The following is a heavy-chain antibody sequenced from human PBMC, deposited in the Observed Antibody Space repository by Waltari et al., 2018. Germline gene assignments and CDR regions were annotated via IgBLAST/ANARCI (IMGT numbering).Heavy chain of an antibody. CDR1: GGTFSSYA. V-gene: IGHV1-69*05. J-gene: IGHJ6*02. CDR2: IIPIFGTA. Sequence: QVQLVQSGAEVKKPGSSVKVSCKASGGTFSSYAISWVRQAPGPRLEWMGGIIPIFGTANYAQKFQGRVTITTDESTSTAYMELSSLRSEDTAVYYCARDEGSSPLSYYYYYGMDVWGQGTTVTVSS. CDR3: ARDEGSSPLSYYYYYGMDV. D-gene: IGHD6-6*01.